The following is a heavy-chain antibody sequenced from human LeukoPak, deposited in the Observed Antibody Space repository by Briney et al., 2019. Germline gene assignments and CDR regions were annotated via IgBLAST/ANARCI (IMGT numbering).Heavy chain of an antibody. J-gene: IGHJ3*02. CDR2: IGIAYDT. Sequence: GGSLRLSCAASEFTFSNYEMHWVHQTAGKGLEWVAAIGIAYDTFYSDSVRGRFSLSRENAKNALHLQMNSLRAGDTALYYCVRESAGLGTKAFDIWGQGAMVTVSS. CDR1: EFTFSNYE. D-gene: IGHD1-7*01. V-gene: IGHV3-13*01. CDR3: VRESAGLGTKAFDI.